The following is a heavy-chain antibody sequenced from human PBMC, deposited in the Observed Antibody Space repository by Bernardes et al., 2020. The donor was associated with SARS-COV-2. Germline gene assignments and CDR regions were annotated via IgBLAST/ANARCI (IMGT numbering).Heavy chain of an antibody. Sequence: GGTLRLSCAASGFTFDDYGMSWVRQAPGKGLEWVSGINWNGGSTGYADSVKGRFTISRDNAKNSLYLQMNILRAEDTALYHCARESDYGDYEPSIFDYWGQGTLVTVSS. CDR2: INWNGGST. J-gene: IGHJ4*02. CDR3: ARESDYGDYEPSIFDY. V-gene: IGHV3-20*01. CDR1: GFTFDDYG. D-gene: IGHD4-17*01.